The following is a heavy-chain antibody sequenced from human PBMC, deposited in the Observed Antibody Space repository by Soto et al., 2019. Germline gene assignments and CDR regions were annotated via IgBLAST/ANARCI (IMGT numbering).Heavy chain of an antibody. V-gene: IGHV3-30*18. D-gene: IGHD6-19*01. CDR2: ISYDGSNK. J-gene: IGHJ6*02. CDR3: AKEQWLVPYYYYGMDV. Sequence: QVQLVESGGGVVQPGRSLRLSCAASGFTFSSYGMHWVRQAPGKGLEWVAVISYDGSNKYYADSVKGRFTISRDNSKNTLYLQMNSLRAEDTAVYYCAKEQWLVPYYYYGMDVWGQGTTVTVSS. CDR1: GFTFSSYG.